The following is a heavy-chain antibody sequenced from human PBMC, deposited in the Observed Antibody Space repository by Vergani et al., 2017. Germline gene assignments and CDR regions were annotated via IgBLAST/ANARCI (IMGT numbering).Heavy chain of an antibody. Sequence: EVQLVESGGGLVQPGRSLRLSCAASGFTFDDYAMHWVRQAPGKGLEWVSGISWNSGSIGYADSVKGRFTISRDNAKNSLYLQMNSLRAEDTAVYYCAGLYYFDYWGQGTLVTVSS. CDR1: GFTFDDYA. J-gene: IGHJ4*02. CDR3: AGLYYFDY. CDR2: ISWNSGSI. V-gene: IGHV3-9*01.